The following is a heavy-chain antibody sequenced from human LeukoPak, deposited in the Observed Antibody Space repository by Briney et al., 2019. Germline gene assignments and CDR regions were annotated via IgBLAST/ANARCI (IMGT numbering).Heavy chain of an antibody. V-gene: IGHV3-30-3*01. CDR1: GFTFSSYA. Sequence: PGGSLRLSCAASGFTFSSYAMHWVRQAPGKGLEWVAVISYDGSNKYYADSVKGRFTISRDNSKNTLYLQMNSLRAEDTAVYYCARDWNRGRKDIVVVPAATSYWGQGTLVTVSS. J-gene: IGHJ4*02. CDR2: ISYDGSNK. D-gene: IGHD2-2*01. CDR3: ARDWNRGRKDIVVVPAATSY.